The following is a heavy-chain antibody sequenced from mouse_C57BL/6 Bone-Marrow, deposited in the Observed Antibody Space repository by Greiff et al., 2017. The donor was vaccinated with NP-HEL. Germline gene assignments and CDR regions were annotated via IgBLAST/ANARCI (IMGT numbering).Heavy chain of an antibody. D-gene: IGHD1-1*01. CDR1: GFTFTDYY. J-gene: IGHJ2*01. CDR2: IRNKANGYTT. V-gene: IGHV7-3*01. CDR3: ERPYGSSPYFDY. Sequence: EVKLMESGGGLVQPGGSLSLSCAASGFTFTDYYMSWVRQPPGKALEWLGFIRNKANGYTTEYSASVKGRFTISRDNSQSILYLQMNALRAEDSATYYCERPYGSSPYFDYWGQGTTLTVSS.